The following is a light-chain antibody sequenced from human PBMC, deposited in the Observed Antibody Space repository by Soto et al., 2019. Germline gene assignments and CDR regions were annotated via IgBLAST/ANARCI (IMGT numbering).Light chain of an antibody. V-gene: IGKV3-20*01. CDR2: GAS. CDR3: QQYGSSGT. Sequence: EIALTQSPGTLSLSTGERATLSCRASQSVSNNYLAWYQQKPGQAPRLLIYGASNRATGIPDRFSGSGSGTDFTLTISRLAPGDVAVYYCQQYGSSGTFGQGTKVEIK. J-gene: IGKJ1*01. CDR1: QSVSNNY.